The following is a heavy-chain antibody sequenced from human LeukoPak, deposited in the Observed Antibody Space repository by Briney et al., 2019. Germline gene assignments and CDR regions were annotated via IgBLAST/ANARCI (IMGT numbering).Heavy chain of an antibody. CDR3: AAAKVGARGGFDY. V-gene: IGHV3-7*01. Sequence: GGSLRLSCAASGFTFSSYWMSWVRQAPGKGLEWVANIKQDGSEKYYVDSVKGRFTISRDNAKNSLYLQMNSLRAEDTAVYYCAAAKVGARGGFDYWGQGTLVTVSS. D-gene: IGHD1-26*01. CDR2: IKQDGSEK. J-gene: IGHJ4*02. CDR1: GFTFSSYW.